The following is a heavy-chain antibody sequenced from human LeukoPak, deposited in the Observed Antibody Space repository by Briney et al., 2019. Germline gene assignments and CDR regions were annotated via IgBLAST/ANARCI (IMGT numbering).Heavy chain of an antibody. Sequence: SETLSLTCTVSRGSISSYYWSWIRQPPGKGLEWVGYIYYTGSTSYNPSLKSRVIMSVDTSKNQLSLKVSSVTAADTAVYYCAREYQLPFDYWGQGTLVTVSS. CDR1: RGSISSYY. CDR2: IYYTGST. J-gene: IGHJ4*02. V-gene: IGHV4-59*01. D-gene: IGHD2-2*01. CDR3: AREYQLPFDY.